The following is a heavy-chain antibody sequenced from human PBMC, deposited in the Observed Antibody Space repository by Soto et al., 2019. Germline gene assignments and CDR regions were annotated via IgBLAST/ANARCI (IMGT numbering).Heavy chain of an antibody. V-gene: IGHV4-34*01. D-gene: IGHD2-15*01. CDR2: INHSGST. Sequence: PSETLSLTCAVYGGSFSGYYWSWIRQPPGKGLEWIGEINHSGSTNYNPSLKSRVTTSVDTSKNQFSLKLSSVTAADTAVYYCASGRYCSGGSCYFSYYYMDVWGKGTTVTVSS. J-gene: IGHJ6*03. CDR3: ASGRYCSGGSCYFSYYYMDV. CDR1: GGSFSGYY.